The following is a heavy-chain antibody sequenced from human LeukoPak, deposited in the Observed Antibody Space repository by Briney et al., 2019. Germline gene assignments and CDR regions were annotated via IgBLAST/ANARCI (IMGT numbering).Heavy chain of an antibody. CDR1: GFTFSDYY. CDR3: ARGRRKYQLPTKTNWFDP. V-gene: IGHV3-11*01. J-gene: IGHJ5*02. D-gene: IGHD2-2*01. Sequence: GGSLRLSCAASGFTFSDYYMSWIRHAPRKGLERVSYISSSGSTIYYSDSVKGRFTISRDNAKNTLYLQMNSLRAEDTAVYYGARGRRKYQLPTKTNWFDPWGQGTLVTVSS. CDR2: ISSSGSTI.